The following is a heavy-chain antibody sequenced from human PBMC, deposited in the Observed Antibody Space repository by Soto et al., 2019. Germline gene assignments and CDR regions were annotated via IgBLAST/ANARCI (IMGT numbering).Heavy chain of an antibody. CDR2: ISSSGSTI. CDR3: ARDKDSTESYGYYYYGMDV. J-gene: IGHJ6*02. D-gene: IGHD5-18*01. V-gene: IGHV3-48*03. Sequence: GGSLRLSCAASGFTFSSYEMNWVRQAPGKGLEWVSYISSSGSTIYYADSVQGRFTISRDNAKNSLYLQMNSLRAEDSAVYYCARDKDSTESYGYYYYGMDVWGQGTTVTVSS. CDR1: GFTFSSYE.